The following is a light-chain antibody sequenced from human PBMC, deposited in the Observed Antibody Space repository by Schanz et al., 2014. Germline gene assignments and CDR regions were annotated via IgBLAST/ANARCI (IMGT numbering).Light chain of an antibody. CDR3: AAWDDSLNGRV. CDR1: SSNIGAGYD. CDR2: ANN. Sequence: SVLTQPPSVSGAPGQRVTISCTGSSSNIGAGYDVHWYQQLPGAAPKLLIYANNIRPSGVPDRFSGSKSGTSASLAISGLQSEDEADYYCAAWDDSLNGRVFGGGTKVTVL. J-gene: IGLJ3*02. V-gene: IGLV1-40*01.